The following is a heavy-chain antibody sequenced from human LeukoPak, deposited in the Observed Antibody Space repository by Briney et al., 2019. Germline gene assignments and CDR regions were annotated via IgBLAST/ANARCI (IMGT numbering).Heavy chain of an antibody. V-gene: IGHV1-2*02. CDR3: ARGLSLDY. CDR2: INPKSGGT. J-gene: IGHJ4*02. CDR1: GYSFTDKY. Sequence: ASVKVSCKASGYSFTDKYLHWVRQAPGQGLEWMGWINPKSGGTNYAQKLQGRVTMTTDTSTSTAYMELRSLRSDDTAVYYCARGLSLDYWGQGTLVTVST. D-gene: IGHD4/OR15-4a*01.